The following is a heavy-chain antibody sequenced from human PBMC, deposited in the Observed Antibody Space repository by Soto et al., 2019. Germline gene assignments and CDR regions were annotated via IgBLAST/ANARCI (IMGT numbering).Heavy chain of an antibody. D-gene: IGHD6-13*01. J-gene: IGHJ5*02. Sequence: GGSLRLSCAASGFTFSSYSMNWVRQAPGKGLEWVSSISSSSSYKYYADSVKGRFTISRDNAKNSLYLQMNSLRAEDTAVYYCARYPGIAAAGFAAYNWFDPWGQGTLVTVSS. CDR2: ISSSSSYK. V-gene: IGHV3-21*01. CDR1: GFTFSSYS. CDR3: ARYPGIAAAGFAAYNWFDP.